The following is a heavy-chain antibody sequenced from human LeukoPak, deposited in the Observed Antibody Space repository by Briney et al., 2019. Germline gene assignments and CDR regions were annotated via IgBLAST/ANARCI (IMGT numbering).Heavy chain of an antibody. CDR1: GYTFTNYH. Sequence: GASVKVSCKASGYTFTNYHIAWVRQAPGQGLEWMGWVSTNDGNTVYAQRLQGRVTMTTDTSTSVAYMELRSLTSDDTAVYYCTRAPPGMTMMPDYWGQGTLVTVSS. J-gene: IGHJ4*02. D-gene: IGHD3-22*01. CDR2: VSTNDGNT. V-gene: IGHV1-18*01. CDR3: TRAPPGMTMMPDY.